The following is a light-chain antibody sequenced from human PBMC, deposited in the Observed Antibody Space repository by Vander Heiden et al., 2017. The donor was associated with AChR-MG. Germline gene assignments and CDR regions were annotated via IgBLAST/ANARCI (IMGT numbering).Light chain of an antibody. Sequence: DIQMTQSPSTLSASVGDRVTITCRASRSISSWLAWYQQKPGKAPKLLIYKASSLEGGVPSRFSGSGSGTEFTLTISSLQPDDFATYYCQQYNSYETFGQGTKVEIK. J-gene: IGKJ1*01. CDR3: QQYNSYET. CDR2: KAS. V-gene: IGKV1-5*03. CDR1: RSISSW.